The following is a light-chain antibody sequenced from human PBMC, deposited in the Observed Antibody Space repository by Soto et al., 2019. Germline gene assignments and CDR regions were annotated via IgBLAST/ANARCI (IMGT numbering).Light chain of an antibody. Sequence: EIVLTQSPGTLSLSPWARATLSCRAGQSVSSSYLAWYQQKPGQAPRLLMYGASNRASGIPARFSGSGSGTDFTLTISRLEPEDFAVYYCQQYNNSPWTFGQGTKVEIK. V-gene: IGKV3-20*01. CDR1: QSVSSSY. CDR3: QQYNNSPWT. J-gene: IGKJ1*01. CDR2: GAS.